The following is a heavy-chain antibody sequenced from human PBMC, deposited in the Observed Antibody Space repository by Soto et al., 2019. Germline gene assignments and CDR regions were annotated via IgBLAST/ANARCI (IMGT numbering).Heavy chain of an antibody. CDR1: GRTLRSYA. V-gene: IGHV3-23*01. D-gene: IGHD3-16*01. Sequence: EGQLLQSGGDLVQSGGSLRLPCAGSGRTLRSYAMTWIRQTPEKGLEWVSTITGRSAVPSYADSVNGRFTVSRDNSKNTLYLQMNSLRPDDTAIYYCAKGGPFTGGFDPWGQGTLVTVSA. CDR3: AKGGPFTGGFDP. CDR2: ITGRSAVP. J-gene: IGHJ5*02.